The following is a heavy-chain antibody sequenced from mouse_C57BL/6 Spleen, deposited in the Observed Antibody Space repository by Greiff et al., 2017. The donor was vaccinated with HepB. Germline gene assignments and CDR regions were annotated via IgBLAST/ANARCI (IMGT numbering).Heavy chain of an antibody. CDR3: ARHYGYDGAMDY. D-gene: IGHD2-2*01. Sequence: VAPSQSLSITCTVSGFSLTSYGVHWVRQPPGKGLEWLVVIWSDGSTTYNSALKSRLSISKDNSKSQVFLKMNSLQTDDTAMYYCARHYGYDGAMDYWGQGTSVTVSS. CDR1: GFSLTSYG. J-gene: IGHJ4*01. V-gene: IGHV2-6-2*01. CDR2: IWSDGST.